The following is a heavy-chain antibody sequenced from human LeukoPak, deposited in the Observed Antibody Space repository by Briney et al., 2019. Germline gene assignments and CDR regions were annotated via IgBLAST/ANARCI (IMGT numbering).Heavy chain of an antibody. Sequence: GGSLRLSCAASRFTFSDYWMHWVRQAPGKGLVRVSRISGDESSTSYADSVKGRFTISRDNAKNTLFLQMNSLRAEDTAVYYCAGGSALDRGLVYYWGQGTLVTVSS. CDR2: ISGDESST. D-gene: IGHD3-10*01. J-gene: IGHJ4*02. CDR3: AGGSALDRGLVYY. V-gene: IGHV3-74*01. CDR1: RFTFSDYW.